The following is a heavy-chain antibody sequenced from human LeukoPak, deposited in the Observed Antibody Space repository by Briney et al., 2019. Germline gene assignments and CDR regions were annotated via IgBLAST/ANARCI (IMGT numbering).Heavy chain of an antibody. CDR3: ASLRVGSSFGYQYYIDV. D-gene: IGHD6-13*01. V-gene: IGHV6-1*01. CDR1: GDSVSSNSAA. Sequence: SQTLSLTCAISGDSVSSNSAAWNWIRQSPSRGLEWLGRTYYRSKRYNDYAVSVKSRITINPDTSKNQFSLKLGSVTAADTAVYYCASLRVGSSFGYQYYIDVWGKGTTVTVSS. CDR2: TYYRSKRYN. J-gene: IGHJ6*03.